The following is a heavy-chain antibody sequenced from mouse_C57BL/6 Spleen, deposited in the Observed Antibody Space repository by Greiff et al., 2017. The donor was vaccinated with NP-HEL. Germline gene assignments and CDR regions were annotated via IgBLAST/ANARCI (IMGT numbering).Heavy chain of an antibody. Sequence: EVQRVESGGGLVKPGGSLKLSCAASGFTFSDYGMHWVRQAPEKGLEWVAYISSGSSTIYYADTVKGRFTISRDNAKNTLFLQMTSLRSEDTAMYYCARQGPLYAMDYWGQGTSVTVSS. CDR2: ISSGSSTI. D-gene: IGHD3-3*01. V-gene: IGHV5-17*01. J-gene: IGHJ4*01. CDR3: ARQGPLYAMDY. CDR1: GFTFSDYG.